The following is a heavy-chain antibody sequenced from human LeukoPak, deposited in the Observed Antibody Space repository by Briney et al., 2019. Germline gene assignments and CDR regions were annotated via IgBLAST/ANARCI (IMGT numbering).Heavy chain of an antibody. D-gene: IGHD3-3*01. J-gene: IGHJ6*03. CDR2: IYYSGST. Sequence: SETLSLTCTVSGGSISSGDYYWSWICQPPGKGLEWIGYIYYSGSTYYNPSLKSRVTISVDTSKNQFSLKLSSVTAADTAVYYCARGTYDFWSGSLWGYYYYYMDVWGKGTTVTVSS. V-gene: IGHV4-30-4*08. CDR1: GGSISSGDYY. CDR3: ARGTYDFWSGSLWGYYYYYMDV.